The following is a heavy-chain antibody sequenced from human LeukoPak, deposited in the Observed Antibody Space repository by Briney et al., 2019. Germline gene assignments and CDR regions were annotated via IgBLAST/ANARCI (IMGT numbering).Heavy chain of an antibody. J-gene: IGHJ4*02. CDR3: ARGSRTIELGDDY. CDR1: GFTFSYYQ. Sequence: PGGSLRLSCAASGFTFSYYQMNWVRQAPGKGLEWISYISGSGSTTYFADSVKGRFTISRDNAKNSLYLQMNSLRAEDTAVYYCARGSRTIELGDDYWGQGTLVTVSS. D-gene: IGHD5-24*01. CDR2: ISGSGSTT. V-gene: IGHV3-48*03.